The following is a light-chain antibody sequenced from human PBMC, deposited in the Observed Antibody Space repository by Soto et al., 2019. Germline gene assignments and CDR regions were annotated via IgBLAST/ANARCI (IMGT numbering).Light chain of an antibody. CDR2: DAS. Sequence: EIVLTQSPDTLSLSPGERATLSCRASQSVRSNYLAWYQQKPGEAPRFLIDDASSRATGIPDRFSGSGSGTDFTLTISRLEPEDFAVYYCQQYGSSPLTFGGGTKVEIK. CDR1: QSVRSNY. J-gene: IGKJ4*01. V-gene: IGKV3-20*01. CDR3: QQYGSSPLT.